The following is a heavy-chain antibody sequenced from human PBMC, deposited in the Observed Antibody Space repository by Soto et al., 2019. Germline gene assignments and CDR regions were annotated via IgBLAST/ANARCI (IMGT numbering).Heavy chain of an antibody. D-gene: IGHD5-18*01. CDR2: ISGSGGST. Sequence: PVGSLRLSCAASGFTFSSYAMSWVRQARGKGLEWVSAISGSGGSTYYADSVKGRFTISRDNSKNTLYLQMNSLRAEDTAVYYCAKEKGRIQLWFGSDAYYFDYWGQGTLVTVSS. CDR3: AKEKGRIQLWFGSDAYYFDY. J-gene: IGHJ4*02. V-gene: IGHV3-23*01. CDR1: GFTFSSYA.